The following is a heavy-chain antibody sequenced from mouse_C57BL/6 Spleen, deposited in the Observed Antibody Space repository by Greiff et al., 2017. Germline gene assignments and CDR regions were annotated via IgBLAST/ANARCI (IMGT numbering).Heavy chain of an antibody. V-gene: IGHV5-4*03. CDR3: ASLYYYGSSYYFDY. CDR1: GFTFSSYA. D-gene: IGHD1-1*01. Sequence: EVNVVESGGGLVKPGGSLKLSCAASGFTFSSYAMSWVRQTPEKRLEWVATISDGGSYTYYPDNVKGRFTITIDNAKNNLYLHMSHLTSEDTAMYYCASLYYYGSSYYFDYWGTGTTLTVSS. CDR2: ISDGGSYT. J-gene: IGHJ2*01.